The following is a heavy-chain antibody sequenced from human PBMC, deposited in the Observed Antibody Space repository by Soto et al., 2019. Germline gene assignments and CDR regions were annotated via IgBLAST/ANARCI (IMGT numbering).Heavy chain of an antibody. D-gene: IGHD2-15*01. Sequence: QVQLVESGGGVVQPGTSLRLSCAASGLTFSTSIIHWVRQAPGKGLEWVAVMSDNGITQFYADSVRGRFTASRDNSKATTYIQMTMLRAEDTALYYCARRYWRSERCGGNDGFDDWGQGTMLTVSS. CDR1: GLTFSTSI. CDR3: ARRYWRSERCGGNDGFDD. J-gene: IGHJ3*01. V-gene: IGHV3-30*04. CDR2: MSDNGITQ.